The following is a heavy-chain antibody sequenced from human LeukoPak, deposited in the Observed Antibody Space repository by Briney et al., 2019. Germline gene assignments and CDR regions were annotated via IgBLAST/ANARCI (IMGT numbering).Heavy chain of an antibody. CDR1: GYTLTELS. V-gene: IGHV1-24*01. J-gene: IGHJ4*02. CDR2: FDPEDGET. CDR3: ATADSSGYYLDY. D-gene: IGHD3-22*01. Sequence: ASVKVSCKVSGYTLTELSMHWVRQAPGKGLEWMGGFDPEDGETIYAQKFQGRVTMTEDTSTDTAYMELSSLRSEDTAVYYCATADSSGYYLDYWGQGTLVTVSS.